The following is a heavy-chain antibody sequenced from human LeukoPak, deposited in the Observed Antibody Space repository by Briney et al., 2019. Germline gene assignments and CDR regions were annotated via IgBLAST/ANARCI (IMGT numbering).Heavy chain of an antibody. J-gene: IGHJ4*02. Sequence: PSETLSLTCTVSGYSISTGDYWDWIRQPPGKGLEWIGNIYYTGSTYYNASLQSRVTISIDMSKNQFSLRLSSVTAADTAMYYCVKSGGYGLIDYWGQGTLVTVSS. CDR2: IYYTGST. CDR3: VKSGGYGLIDY. V-gene: IGHV4-38-2*02. CDR1: GYSISTGDY. D-gene: IGHD6-19*01.